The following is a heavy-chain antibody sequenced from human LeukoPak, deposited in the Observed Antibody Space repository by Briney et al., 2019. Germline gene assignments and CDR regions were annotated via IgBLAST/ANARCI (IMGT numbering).Heavy chain of an antibody. Sequence: SVKVSCKASGGTFSSYAISWVRQAPGPGLEWMGRIIPIFGIANYAQKFQGRVAITADKSTSTAYMELSSLRSEDTAVYYCAREGGILTGYYYYFDYWGQGTLVTVSS. D-gene: IGHD3-9*01. V-gene: IGHV1-69*04. CDR2: IIPIFGIA. CDR3: AREGGILTGYYYYFDY. J-gene: IGHJ4*02. CDR1: GGTFSSYA.